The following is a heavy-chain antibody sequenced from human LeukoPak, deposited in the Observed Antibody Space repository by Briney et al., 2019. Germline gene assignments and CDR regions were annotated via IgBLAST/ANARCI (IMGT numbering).Heavy chain of an antibody. CDR1: GFTFSSYA. CDR2: IGSTI. J-gene: IGHJ6*03. Sequence: GGSLRLSCAASGFTFSSYAMSWVRQAPGKGLEWVSYIGSTIYYADSVKGRFTISRDNAKNSLYLQMNSLRAEDTAVYYCARDRGIVGTTGYYYMDVWGKGATVTVSS. CDR3: ARDRGIVGTTGYYYMDV. D-gene: IGHD1-26*01. V-gene: IGHV3-48*04.